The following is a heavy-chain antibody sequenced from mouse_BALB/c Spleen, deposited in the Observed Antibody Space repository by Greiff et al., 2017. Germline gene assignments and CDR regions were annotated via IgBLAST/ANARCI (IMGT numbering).Heavy chain of an antibody. CDR3: ARGYYRYDGWYFDV. J-gene: IGHJ1*01. CDR1: GFTFSSYA. V-gene: IGHV5-6-5*01. D-gene: IGHD2-14*01. Sequence: DVMLVESGGGLVKPGGSLKLSCAASGFTFSSYAMSWVRQTPEKRLEWVASISSGGSTYYPDSVKGRFTISRDNARNILYLQMSSLRSEDTAMYYCARGYYRYDGWYFDVWGAGTTVTVSS. CDR2: ISSGGST.